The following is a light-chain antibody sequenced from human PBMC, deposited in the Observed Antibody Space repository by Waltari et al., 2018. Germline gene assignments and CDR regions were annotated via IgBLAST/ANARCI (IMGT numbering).Light chain of an antibody. CDR3: QQFGSSVMYT. V-gene: IGKV3-20*01. J-gene: IGKJ2*01. CDR2: GAS. CDR1: QSVSRSR. Sequence: EVVLTQSPGTLSLSPGERATLSCRASQSVSRSRISWYLQRPGQAPRLLIYGASGRATGIPDRFSGSGSGTDFSLTISRVEPEDFAVYYCQQFGSSVMYTFGQGTKLEIK.